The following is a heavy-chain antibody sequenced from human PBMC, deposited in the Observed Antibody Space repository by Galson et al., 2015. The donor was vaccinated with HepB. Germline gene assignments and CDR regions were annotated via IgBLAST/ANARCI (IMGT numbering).Heavy chain of an antibody. CDR2: IIPIFGTV. CDR3: ANGAAHHYYYYMDV. J-gene: IGHJ6*03. D-gene: IGHD2-8*01. Sequence: SVKVSCKASGGTFSSYAINWVRQAPGQGLEWMGGIIPIFGTVNYTQKFQDRLTITADESTSTASMELSSLKSEDTAIYYRANGAAHHYYYYMDVWGKGTTVTVSS. CDR1: GGTFSSYA. V-gene: IGHV1-69*13.